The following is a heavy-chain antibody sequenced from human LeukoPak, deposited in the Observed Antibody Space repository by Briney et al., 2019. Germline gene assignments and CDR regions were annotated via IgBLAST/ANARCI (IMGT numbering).Heavy chain of an antibody. CDR1: GYTFTSYD. CDR2: MNPNSGNT. D-gene: IGHD2-2*01. Sequence: ASVKVSCKASGYTFTSYDINWVRQATGQGLEWMGWMNPNSGNTGYAQKFQGRVTMTRNTSISTAYMELSSLRSEDTAVYYCARIKSLPRRSNIVVVSATTYFDYWGQGTLVTVSS. CDR3: ARIKSLPRRSNIVVVSATTYFDY. V-gene: IGHV1-8*01. J-gene: IGHJ4*02.